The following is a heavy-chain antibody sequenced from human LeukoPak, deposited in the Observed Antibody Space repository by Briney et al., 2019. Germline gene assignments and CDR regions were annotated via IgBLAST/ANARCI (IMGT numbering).Heavy chain of an antibody. CDR1: GFTFSSYG. Sequence: GSLRLSCAASGFTFSSYGMHWVRQAPGKGLEWVAVISYDGSNKYYADSVKGRFTISRDNSKNTLYLQMNSLRAEDTAVYYCAKAAGGSTKIFDYWGQGTLVPVSS. V-gene: IGHV3-30*18. CDR2: ISYDGSNK. CDR3: AKAAGGSTKIFDY. J-gene: IGHJ4*02. D-gene: IGHD6-13*01.